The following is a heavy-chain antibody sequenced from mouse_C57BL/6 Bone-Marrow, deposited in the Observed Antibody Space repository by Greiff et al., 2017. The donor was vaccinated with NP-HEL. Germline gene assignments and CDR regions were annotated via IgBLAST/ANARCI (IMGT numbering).Heavy chain of an antibody. CDR1: GYTFTSYW. CDR2: ISPGSGST. V-gene: IGHV1-55*01. Sequence: QVQLQQPGAELVKPGASVKMSCKASGYTFTSYWITGVKQRPGQGLEGIGDISPGSGSTNYNEKFKTKATLTVDTSSSTAYMQLSSLTSEDSAVYYCAAYYSNYGYWYFDVWGTGTTVTVSS. J-gene: IGHJ1*03. CDR3: AAYYSNYGYWYFDV. D-gene: IGHD2-5*01.